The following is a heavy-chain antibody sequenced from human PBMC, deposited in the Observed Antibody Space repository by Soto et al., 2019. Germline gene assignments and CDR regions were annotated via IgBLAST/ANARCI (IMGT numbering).Heavy chain of an antibody. CDR2: INHSGST. D-gene: IGHD6-19*01. Sequence: SEPLPLTCAVFGGSISGRGYSRSLIRQPPGKGLEWIGYINHSGSTYYNPSLKSRVTISVDTSKNQFSLKLSSVTAADTAVYYCASAVAGKTQFYYYYYMDVWGKGTTVTVSS. CDR3: ASAVAGKTQFYYYYYMDV. V-gene: IGHV4-30-2*01. J-gene: IGHJ6*03. CDR1: GGSISGRGYS.